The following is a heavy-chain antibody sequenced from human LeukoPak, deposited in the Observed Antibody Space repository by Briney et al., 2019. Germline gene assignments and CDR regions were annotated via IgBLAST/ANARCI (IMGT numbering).Heavy chain of an antibody. CDR3: TTVVGLRLGELSKVDY. V-gene: IGHV3-15*01. Sequence: GGSLRLSCAASGFTFSNAWMSWVRQAPGEGLEWVGRIKSKTDGGTTDYAAPVKGRFTISRDDSRNTLYLQMNSLKTEDTAVYYCTTVVGLRLGELSKVDYWGQGTLVTVSS. J-gene: IGHJ4*02. CDR2: IKSKTDGGTT. D-gene: IGHD3-16*02. CDR1: GFTFSNAW.